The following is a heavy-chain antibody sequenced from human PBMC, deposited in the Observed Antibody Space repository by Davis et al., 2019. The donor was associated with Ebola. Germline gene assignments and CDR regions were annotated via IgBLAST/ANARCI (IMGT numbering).Heavy chain of an antibody. D-gene: IGHD6-19*01. J-gene: IGHJ4*02. V-gene: IGHV3-7*01. CDR3: ARDTTVAGGGQNY. Sequence: GESLRLSCAASGLPFSNYWMTWVRLAPGKGPEWVANIKQDGSEMYYVDSVKGRFTISRDNAKNSLYLQMNSLRVEDTAVYYCARDTTVAGGGQNYWGQGTLVTVSS. CDR1: GLPFSNYW. CDR2: IKQDGSEM.